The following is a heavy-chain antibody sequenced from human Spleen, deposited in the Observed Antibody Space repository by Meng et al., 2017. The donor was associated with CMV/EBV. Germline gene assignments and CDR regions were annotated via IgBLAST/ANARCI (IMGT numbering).Heavy chain of an antibody. Sequence: GGSLRLSCTGSGFTFGDYGISWVRQAPGKGLEWVGLIRTKVYGETTEYAASVKGRFTISRDDSKSIAYLQMNSLRAEDTAVYYCAKDQLPNYDFWSGYSYYYYGMDVWGQGTTVTVSS. CDR3: AKDQLPNYDFWSGYSYYYYGMDV. CDR2: IRTKVYGETT. V-gene: IGHV3-49*04. D-gene: IGHD3-3*01. J-gene: IGHJ6*02. CDR1: GFTFGDYG.